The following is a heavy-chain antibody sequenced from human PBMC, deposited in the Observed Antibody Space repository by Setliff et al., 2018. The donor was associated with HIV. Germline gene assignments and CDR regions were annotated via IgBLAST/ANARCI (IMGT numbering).Heavy chain of an antibody. CDR1: GFTFNRNC. J-gene: IGHJ4*02. CDR3: TRDFSRAVAVFEK. CDR2: ISNTAGTI. Sequence: GSLRLSCAASGFTFNRNCMNWVRQAPGKGLEWLSYISNTAGTIYYADSVKGRFTISRDTAKNSMYLQMNNLRVEDTAVYYCTRDFSRAVAVFEKWGPGTQVTVSS. V-gene: IGHV3-48*01. D-gene: IGHD6-19*01.